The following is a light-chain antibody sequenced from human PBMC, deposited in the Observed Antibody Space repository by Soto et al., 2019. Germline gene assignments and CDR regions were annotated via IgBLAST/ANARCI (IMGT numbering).Light chain of an antibody. V-gene: IGKV1-9*01. CDR2: GAS. J-gene: IGKJ1*01. Sequence: IPLTQSPSSLSASVGDRVTITCRASQGISSHLAWYQQKPGKAPKLLMYGASTLQSGVPSRFSGSESGTDFTLTISSLQPEDFATYYCQQLDSYPRTFGQGTKVEV. CDR3: QQLDSYPRT. CDR1: QGISSH.